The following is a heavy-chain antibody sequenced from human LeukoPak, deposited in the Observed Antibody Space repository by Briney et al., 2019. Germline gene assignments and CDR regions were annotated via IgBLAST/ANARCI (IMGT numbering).Heavy chain of an antibody. CDR2: ISYSGTT. Sequence: SETLSLTCPVSGGSVSNFYWTWIRQPPGKGLEWIGYISYSGTTNYNPSLMSRVTISVDTSQNQFSLRLSSVTVADTAVYYCARHSILAGGGYYDYWGQGALVTVSS. J-gene: IGHJ4*02. V-gene: IGHV4-59*08. D-gene: IGHD3-9*01. CDR1: GGSVSNFY. CDR3: ARHSILAGGGYYDY.